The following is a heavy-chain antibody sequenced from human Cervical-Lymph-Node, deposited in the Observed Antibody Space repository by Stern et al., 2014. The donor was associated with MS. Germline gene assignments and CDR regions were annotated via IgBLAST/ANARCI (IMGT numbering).Heavy chain of an antibody. J-gene: IGHJ4*02. CDR1: GYSFTNYL. Sequence: VQLVESGAEVKKPGESLKLSCKGSGYSFTNYLIGWVRQMPGEGLEWMGIIYPGDSDARSTPSFQGQVTISADKSINTAYLQWSSLKASDTAMYYCATPCGDNPFDYWGRGTLVTVSS. CDR3: ATPCGDNPFDY. D-gene: IGHD4-23*01. V-gene: IGHV5-51*01. CDR2: IYPGDSDA.